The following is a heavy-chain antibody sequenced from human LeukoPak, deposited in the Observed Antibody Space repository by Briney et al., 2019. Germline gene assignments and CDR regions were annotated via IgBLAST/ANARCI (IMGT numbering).Heavy chain of an antibody. CDR1: GFTFSSCA. D-gene: IGHD3-22*01. V-gene: IGHV3-23*01. Sequence: AGGSLRLSCAASGFTFSSCAMTWVRQAPGKGLEWVLGISVSGGSTYYADSVKGRFTISRDNSKNTLYLQMNSLRAEDTAVYYCAKELRSDSSAYSYFDYWGQGTLVTVSS. CDR3: AKELRSDSSAYSYFDY. CDR2: ISVSGGST. J-gene: IGHJ4*02.